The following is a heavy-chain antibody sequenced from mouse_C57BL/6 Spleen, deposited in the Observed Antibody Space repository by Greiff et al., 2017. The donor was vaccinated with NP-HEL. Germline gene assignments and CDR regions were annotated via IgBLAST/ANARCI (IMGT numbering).Heavy chain of an antibody. CDR2: IYPGDGDT. D-gene: IGHD1-1*01. J-gene: IGHJ2*01. V-gene: IGHV1-80*01. CDR3: ARRGFATVVNLDY. CDR1: GYAFSSYW. Sequence: VQLQQSGAELVKPGASVKISCKASGYAFSSYWMNWVKQRPGKGLEWIGQIYPGDGDTNYNGKFKGKATLTADKSSSTAYMQLSSLTSEDSAVYFCARRGFATVVNLDYLGQGTTLTVSS.